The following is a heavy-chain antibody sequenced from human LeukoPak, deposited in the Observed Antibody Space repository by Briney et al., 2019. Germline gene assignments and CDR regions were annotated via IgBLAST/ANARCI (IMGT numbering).Heavy chain of an antibody. J-gene: IGHJ4*02. Sequence: SETLSLTCTVSGSISSYYWSWIRQPPGKGLEWIGRIYTSGSTNYNASLKSRVSMSVDTSKNQFSLKLSSVTAADTAVFYCARENSGSYREFDYWGQGTLVTVSS. CDR2: IYTSGST. CDR1: GSISSYY. CDR3: ARENSGSYREFDY. V-gene: IGHV4-4*07. D-gene: IGHD1-26*01.